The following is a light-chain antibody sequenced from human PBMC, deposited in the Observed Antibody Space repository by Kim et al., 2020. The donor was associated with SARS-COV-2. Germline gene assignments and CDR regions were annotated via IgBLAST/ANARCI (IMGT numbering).Light chain of an antibody. CDR3: QQYNSYAST. CDR2: DAS. Sequence: ASVGDRVTITCRASQSISSWLAWYQQKPGKAPKLLIYDASSLESGVPSRFSGSGSGTEFTLTISSLQPDDFATYYCQQYNSYASTFGQGTKRRS. V-gene: IGKV1-5*01. CDR1: QSISSW. J-gene: IGKJ2*01.